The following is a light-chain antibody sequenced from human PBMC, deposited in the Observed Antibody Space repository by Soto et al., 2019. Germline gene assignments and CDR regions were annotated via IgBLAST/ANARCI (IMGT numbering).Light chain of an antibody. CDR3: QSYQADNSGPLT. V-gene: IGKV1-27*01. J-gene: IGKJ4*01. Sequence: DLQMTQSPASLSASVGDRVTITCRASQGISKYLAWYQQKPGKVPKLLIYAASILQPGVPSRCSGTGSVTDFTLTISSLQPEDCATYYCQSYQADNSGPLTFGGGTKVDLK. CDR2: AAS. CDR1: QGISKY.